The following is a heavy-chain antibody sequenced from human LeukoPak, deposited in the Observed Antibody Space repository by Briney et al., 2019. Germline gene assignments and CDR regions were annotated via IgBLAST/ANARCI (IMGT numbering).Heavy chain of an antibody. J-gene: IGHJ4*02. Sequence: SETLSLTCAVYGGSFSGYYWSWIRQPPGKGLEWIGYIYHSGSTYYNPSLKSRVTISVDRSKNQFSLKLSSVTAADTAVYYCARGSGAAGLQNFDYWGQGTLVTVSS. CDR2: IYHSGST. D-gene: IGHD6-13*01. V-gene: IGHV4-34*01. CDR1: GGSFSGYY. CDR3: ARGSGAAGLQNFDY.